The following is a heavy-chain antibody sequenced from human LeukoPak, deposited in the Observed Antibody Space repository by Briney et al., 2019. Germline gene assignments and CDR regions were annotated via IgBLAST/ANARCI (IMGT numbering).Heavy chain of an antibody. CDR1: GFTFDDYA. CDR2: ISGDGGST. V-gene: IGHV3-43*02. CDR3: AKEANYYDSSGLVDY. D-gene: IGHD3-22*01. J-gene: IGHJ4*02. Sequence: GGSLRLSCAASGFTFDDYAMHWVRQAPGKGLEWVSLISGDGGSTYYADSVKGLFTISRDNSKNSLYLQMNSLRTEDTALYYCAKEANYYDSSGLVDYWGQGTLVTVSS.